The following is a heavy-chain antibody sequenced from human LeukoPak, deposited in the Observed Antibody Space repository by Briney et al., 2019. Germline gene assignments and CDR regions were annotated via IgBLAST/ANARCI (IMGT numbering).Heavy chain of an antibody. CDR3: AGDRSLWFGELQN. CDR2: IHGSGGST. D-gene: IGHD3-10*01. Sequence: GGSLRLSCAASGFTFSSYAMSWVRQAPGKGLEWVSGIHGSGGSTYYADSVKGRFTISRDNSKNTVYLEMNSLRAEDTALYYCAGDRSLWFGELQNWGQGTLVTVSS. V-gene: IGHV3-23*01. CDR1: GFTFSSYA. J-gene: IGHJ4*02.